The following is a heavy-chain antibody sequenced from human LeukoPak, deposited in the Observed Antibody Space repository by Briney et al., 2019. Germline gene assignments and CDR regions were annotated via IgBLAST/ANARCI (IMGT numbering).Heavy chain of an antibody. CDR2: INEDGSKM. Sequence: GGSLRLSCAASGFAFSDYWMNWVRQPPGKGLEWVAHINEDGSKMGYVDPVKGRFTISRDNAKNSLSLQMNSLRAEDTAVYHCVRGAPGREGPHYWGQGTLVTVSS. J-gene: IGHJ4*02. CDR3: VRGAPGREGPHY. V-gene: IGHV3-7*04. CDR1: GFAFSDYW.